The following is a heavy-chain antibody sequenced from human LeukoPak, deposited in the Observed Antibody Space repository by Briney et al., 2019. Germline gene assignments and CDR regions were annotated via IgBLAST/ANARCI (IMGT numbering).Heavy chain of an antibody. Sequence: GGSLRLSCAASGFTFSSYSMNWVRQAPGKGLEGVSSISSSSSYIYYADSVKGRFTISRDNAKNSLYLQMNSLRVEDTAVYYCAKVAKYYYGSETYYFFEHWGQGTPVTASS. CDR1: GFTFSSYS. V-gene: IGHV3-21*01. CDR2: ISSSSSYI. D-gene: IGHD3-10*01. CDR3: AKVAKYYYGSETYYFFEH. J-gene: IGHJ4*02.